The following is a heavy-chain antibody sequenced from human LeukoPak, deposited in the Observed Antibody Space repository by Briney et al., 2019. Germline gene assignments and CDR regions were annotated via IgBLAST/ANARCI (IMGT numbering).Heavy chain of an antibody. CDR2: IYHSGST. V-gene: IGHV4-38-2*01. Sequence: SETLSLTCAVSGYSITSGYYWGWIRQPPGKGLEWIGSIYHSGSTYYNPSLKTRVTIPVDTSKNQFYLKLSSVTAADTAVYYCARLYLRDHCSSTSCYGLYFDYWGQGTLVTVSS. J-gene: IGHJ4*02. CDR3: ARLYLRDHCSSTSCYGLYFDY. D-gene: IGHD2-2*01. CDR1: GYSITSGYY.